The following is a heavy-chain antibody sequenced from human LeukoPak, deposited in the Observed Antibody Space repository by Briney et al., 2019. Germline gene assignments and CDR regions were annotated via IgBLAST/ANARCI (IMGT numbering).Heavy chain of an antibody. J-gene: IGHJ4*02. CDR1: GYSITSGYY. V-gene: IGHV4-38-2*02. Sequence: SETLSLTCSVSGYSITSGYYWGWIRQPPGKGLEWIGTIYHNGSTSYNPSLKSRVTISVDTSKNQFSLRLNSVIAADTAIYYCAKITTLDYWGQGTLVAVSS. D-gene: IGHD1-1*01. CDR2: IYHNGST. CDR3: AKITTLDY.